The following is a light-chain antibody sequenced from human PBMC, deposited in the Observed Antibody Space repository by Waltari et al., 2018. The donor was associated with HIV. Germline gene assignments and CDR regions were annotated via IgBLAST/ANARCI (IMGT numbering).Light chain of an antibody. CDR3: QVWDTTTDQYV. J-gene: IGLJ1*01. CDR1: NIGDKS. CDR2: YDT. V-gene: IGLV3-21*04. Sequence: YALTQPPSVSVAPGRTARIACEGNNIGDKSVHWYQQKPGQAPILVIYYDTDRPSGIPERFSGSNSGNTASRIISRVEAGDEADYYCQVWDTTTDQYVFGTGTKVTV.